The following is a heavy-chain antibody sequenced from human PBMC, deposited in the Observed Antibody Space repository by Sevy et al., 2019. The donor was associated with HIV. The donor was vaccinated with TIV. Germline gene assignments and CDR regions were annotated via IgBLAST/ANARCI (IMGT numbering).Heavy chain of an antibody. D-gene: IGHD2-2*01. CDR1: GYTFTGYY. V-gene: IGHV1-2*06. CDR2: INPNSGGT. J-gene: IGHJ5*02. CDR3: ARGYCSSTSCPNWFDP. Sequence: ASVKVSCKAFGYTFTGYYMHWVRQAPGQGLEWMGRINPNSGGTNCAQKFQGRVTMTRDTSISTAYMELSRLRSDDTAVYYSARGYCSSTSCPNWFDPWGQGTLVTVSS.